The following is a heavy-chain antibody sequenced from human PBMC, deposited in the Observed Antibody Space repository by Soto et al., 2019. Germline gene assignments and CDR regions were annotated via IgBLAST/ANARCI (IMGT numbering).Heavy chain of an antibody. D-gene: IGHD3-10*01. CDR3: AKDHYYDSGSFSPYYFDY. CDR2: ISYNGRKT. Sequence: QVQLVESGGGVVQPWRSLRLSCAASGFTFNTYGMHWVRQAPGKGLEWVAVISYNGRKTYYVDSVKGRFTISRDNSKNTLYLQMNSLRAEDTAVYYCAKDHYYDSGSFSPYYFDYWGQGTLVTVSS. CDR1: GFTFNTYG. V-gene: IGHV3-30*18. J-gene: IGHJ4*02.